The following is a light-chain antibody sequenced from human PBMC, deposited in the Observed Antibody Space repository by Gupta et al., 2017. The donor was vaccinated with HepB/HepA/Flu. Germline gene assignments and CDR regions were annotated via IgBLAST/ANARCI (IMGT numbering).Light chain of an antibody. CDR2: KAS. CDR1: QSIDTW. V-gene: IGKV1-5*03. Sequence: IQMTQSPSTLSASVGDRVTITCWASQSIDTWLAWYQRKPGKAPNLLIYKASSLEGGVPSRFSGSGSGTEFTLTISGLQPDDFATYYCHQYHTYPWTFGQGTRVEIK. CDR3: HQYHTYPWT. J-gene: IGKJ1*01.